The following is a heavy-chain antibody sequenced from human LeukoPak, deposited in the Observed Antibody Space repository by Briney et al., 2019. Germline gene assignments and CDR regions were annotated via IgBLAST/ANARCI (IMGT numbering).Heavy chain of an antibody. D-gene: IGHD5-24*01. V-gene: IGHV3-30*04. Sequence: GGSLRLSCAASGFTFSSYAMHWVRQAPGKGLEWVAVISYDGSNKYYADSVKGRFTISRDNSKNTLYLQMNSLRAEDTAVYYCARYNSGGAFDIWGQGTMVTVSS. CDR3: ARYNSGGAFDI. J-gene: IGHJ3*02. CDR1: GFTFSSYA. CDR2: ISYDGSNK.